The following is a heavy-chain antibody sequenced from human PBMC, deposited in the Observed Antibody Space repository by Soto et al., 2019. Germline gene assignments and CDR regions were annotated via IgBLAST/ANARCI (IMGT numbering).Heavy chain of an antibody. CDR1: HDSLKSSY. V-gene: IGHV4-59*01. CDR3: ARGAPGRYGRDG. J-gene: IGHJ6*02. CDR2: IYDSGSA. D-gene: IGHD1-26*01. Sequence: KTPEITCTVPHDSLKSSYCSCIRHPPGKGLEWIGCIYDSGSAKYNPSLKSRLTISLDTSKKQFSLKLSSVTAADTAVYYCARGAPGRYGRDGRGEGTTV.